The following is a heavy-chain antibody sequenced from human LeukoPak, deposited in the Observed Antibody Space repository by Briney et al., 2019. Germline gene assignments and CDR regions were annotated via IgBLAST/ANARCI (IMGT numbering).Heavy chain of an antibody. Sequence: GGSLRLSCAASGFTFSSYSMIWVRQAPGKGLEWVSYISSSSSTIYYADSVKGRFTISRDNAKNSLYLQMNSLRAEDTAVYYCARERGLYSSSWFDYWGQGTLVTVSS. CDR3: ARERGLYSSSWFDY. CDR1: GFTFSSYS. D-gene: IGHD6-13*01. V-gene: IGHV3-48*01. J-gene: IGHJ4*02. CDR2: ISSSSSTI.